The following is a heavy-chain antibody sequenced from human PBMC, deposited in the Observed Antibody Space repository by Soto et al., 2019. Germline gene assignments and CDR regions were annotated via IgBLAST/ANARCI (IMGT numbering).Heavy chain of an antibody. CDR3: AKEMDTIYFDY. Sequence: GGSLRLSCAASGFTFSDAWMNWVRQAPGKGLEWVGRINWRGDNTYYADSVRGRFTISRDNSKNSLYLQMNSLTTEDTAFYYCAKEMDTIYFDYWGQGALVTVSS. V-gene: IGHV3-43*01. D-gene: IGHD5-18*01. CDR1: GFTFSDAW. CDR2: INWRGDNT. J-gene: IGHJ4*02.